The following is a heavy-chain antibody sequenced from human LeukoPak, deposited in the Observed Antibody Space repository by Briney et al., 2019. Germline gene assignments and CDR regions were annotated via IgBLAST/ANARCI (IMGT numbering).Heavy chain of an antibody. CDR3: ARSGGGTYFDN. CDR1: GFIFSTYG. V-gene: IGHV3-33*01. CDR2: IWADGSNT. Sequence: GRSLRLSCAASGFIFSTYGMHWVRQAPGKGLEWVAVIWADGSNTDYADSVKGRFTISKDNSKNTLYLQMNSLRAEDTAVYYCARSGGGTYFDNWGQGTLATVSS. J-gene: IGHJ4*02. D-gene: IGHD2-15*01.